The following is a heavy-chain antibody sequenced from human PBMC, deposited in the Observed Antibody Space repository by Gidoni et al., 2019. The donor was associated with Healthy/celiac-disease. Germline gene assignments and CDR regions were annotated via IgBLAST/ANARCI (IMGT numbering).Heavy chain of an antibody. CDR1: GLTCRSQT. CDR3: ARDRGAGNYYGGNSYFDY. V-gene: IGHV3-21*01. Sequence: EVQLVESGGGLVKPGGSLSLPCAASGLTCRSQTVNWVRQAPGKGLEWVSSISSSSSYIYYADSGKGRFTISRDNAKNSLYLQMNSLRAEDTAVYYCARDRGAGNYYGGNSYFDYWGQGTLVTVSS. D-gene: IGHD4-17*01. CDR2: ISSSSSYI. J-gene: IGHJ4*02.